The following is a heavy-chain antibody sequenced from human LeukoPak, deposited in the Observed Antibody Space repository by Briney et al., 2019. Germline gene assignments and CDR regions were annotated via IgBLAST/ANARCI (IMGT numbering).Heavy chain of an antibody. CDR2: IWADGSKK. CDR3: ARDKGLAAPAFDY. Sequence: PGGSLRLSCAASGFXSPIYDIHWVRQAPGKGLEWVALIWADGSKKYYQDSVKGRFTISRDNSNNALYLQISSLGAEDTAVYYCARDKGLAAPAFDYWGQGTLVTVSS. V-gene: IGHV3-33*01. CDR1: GFXSPIYD. D-gene: IGHD6-13*01. J-gene: IGHJ4*02.